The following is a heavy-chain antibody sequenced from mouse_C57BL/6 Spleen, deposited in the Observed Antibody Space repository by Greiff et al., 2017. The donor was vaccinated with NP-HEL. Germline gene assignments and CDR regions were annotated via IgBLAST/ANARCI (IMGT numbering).Heavy chain of an antibody. CDR1: GYTFTSYW. J-gene: IGHJ3*01. CDR2: IYPGSGST. Sequence: VQLQQPGAELVKPGASVKMSCKASGYTFTSYWITWVKQRPGQGLEWIGDIYPGSGSTNYNEKFKSKATLTVDTSSSTAYMQLSSLTSEDAAVYYCARRQGIYNGNSGGFAYWGQGTLVTVSA. D-gene: IGHD2-1*01. V-gene: IGHV1-55*01. CDR3: ARRQGIYNGNSGGFAY.